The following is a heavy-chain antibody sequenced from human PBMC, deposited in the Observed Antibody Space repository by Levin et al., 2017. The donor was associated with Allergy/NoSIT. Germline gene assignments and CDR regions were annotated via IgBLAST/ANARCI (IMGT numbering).Heavy chain of an antibody. Sequence: QAGGSLRLSCAASGFTFSNHAMTWVRQAPGKGPEWVSTVSGSGAATYYADSVKGRFTISRDTSRNMLYLQMNSLRADDTAVYYCAKDGGYSYGWSGTYYFDYWGQGTLVTVSS. D-gene: IGHD5-18*01. J-gene: IGHJ4*02. CDR2: VSGSGAAT. CDR1: GFTFSNHA. CDR3: AKDGGYSYGWSGTYYFDY. V-gene: IGHV3-23*01.